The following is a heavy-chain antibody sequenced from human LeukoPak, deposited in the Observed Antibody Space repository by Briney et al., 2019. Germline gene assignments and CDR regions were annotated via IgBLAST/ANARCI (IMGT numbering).Heavy chain of an antibody. J-gene: IGHJ4*02. V-gene: IGHV4-34*01. CDR1: GGSFSGYY. D-gene: IGHD6-13*01. CDR2: INHSGST. CDR3: ARAWVGAAAGTFGY. Sequence: PSETLSLTCAVYGGSFSGYYWSWVRQPPGKGLEWIGEINHSGSTNYNPSLKSRVTISVDTSKNQFSLKLSSVTAADTAVYYCARAWVGAAAGTFGYWGQGTQVTVSS.